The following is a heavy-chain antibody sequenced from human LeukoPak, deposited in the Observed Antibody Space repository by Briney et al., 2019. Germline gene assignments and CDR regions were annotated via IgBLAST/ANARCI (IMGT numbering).Heavy chain of an antibody. V-gene: IGHV1-46*01. Sequence: GASVKVSCKASGYTFTSYYMHWVRQAPGQGLEWMGIINPSGGSTSYAQKFQGRVTMTRDTSTSTVYMELSSLRSEDTAVYYCARGSGYYHAGYYYYYGMDVRGQGTTVTVSS. CDR1: GYTFTSYY. D-gene: IGHD3-3*01. CDR2: INPSGGST. CDR3: ARGSGYYHAGYYYYYGMDV. J-gene: IGHJ6*02.